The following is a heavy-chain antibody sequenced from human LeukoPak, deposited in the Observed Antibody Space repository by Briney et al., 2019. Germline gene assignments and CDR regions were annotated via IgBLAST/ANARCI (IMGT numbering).Heavy chain of an antibody. V-gene: IGHV3-7*01. CDR2: INPDGSDK. CDR3: AKGSSSGYYYAYFDY. CDR1: GFSFRTSW. Sequence: GGSLRLSCGASGFSFRTSWLNWVRQDPGKGLEWVASINPDGSDKYSVDSVKGRSTISRDNAKNSLYLQMNSLRAEDTAVYYCAKGSSSGYYYAYFDYWGQGTLVTVSS. D-gene: IGHD3-22*01. J-gene: IGHJ4*02.